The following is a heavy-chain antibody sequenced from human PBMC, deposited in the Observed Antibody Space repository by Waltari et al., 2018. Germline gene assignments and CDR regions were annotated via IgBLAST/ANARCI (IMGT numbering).Heavy chain of an antibody. J-gene: IGHJ4*02. CDR1: GFSLSNARMG. CDR3: ARSPGPAGWELARPEGTYFDY. Sequence: QVTLKESGPVLVKPTETLTLTCTVSGFSLSNARMGVSWIRQPPGKALEWLAHIFSNDEKSYSTSLKSRLTISKDTSKSQVVLTMTNMDPVDTATYYCARSPGPAGWELARPEGTYFDYWGQGTLVTVSS. CDR2: IFSNDEK. D-gene: IGHD1-26*01. V-gene: IGHV2-26*01.